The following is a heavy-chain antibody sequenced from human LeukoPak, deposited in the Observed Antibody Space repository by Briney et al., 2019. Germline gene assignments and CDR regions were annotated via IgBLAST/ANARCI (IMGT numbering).Heavy chain of an antibody. Sequence: KPGGSLRLSCAASGFTFSDYYMSWIRQAPGKGLEWVSYISSSSSYTNYVDSVKGRFTISRDNAKNSLYLQMNSLRAEDTAVYYCARDRALRYFDWLSQGPSNYHYGMDVWGQGTTVTVSS. CDR2: ISSSSSYT. D-gene: IGHD3-9*01. V-gene: IGHV3-11*05. CDR1: GFTFSDYY. J-gene: IGHJ6*02. CDR3: ARDRALRYFDWLSQGPSNYHYGMDV.